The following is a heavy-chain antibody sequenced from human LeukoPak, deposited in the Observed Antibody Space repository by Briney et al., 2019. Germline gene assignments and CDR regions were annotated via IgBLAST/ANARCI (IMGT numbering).Heavy chain of an antibody. D-gene: IGHD3-22*01. J-gene: IGHJ3*02. Sequence: TGGSLRLSCAASGFTVSTNYMSWARQAPGKGLEWVSLIYSGGTTFYADSMKGRFTISRDNSKNTLYLQMIGLRAEDTAVYYCARDYYSETYDAFDIWGQRTMLTVSS. V-gene: IGHV3-53*01. CDR3: ARDYYSETYDAFDI. CDR1: GFTVSTNY. CDR2: IYSGGTT.